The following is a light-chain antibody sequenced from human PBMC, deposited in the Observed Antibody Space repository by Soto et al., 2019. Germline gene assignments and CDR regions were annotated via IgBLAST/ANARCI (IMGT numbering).Light chain of an antibody. V-gene: IGKV1-39*01. CDR1: WSIRSA. CDR3: QQSYSTPLN. J-gene: IGKJ4*01. Sequence: DIPMTQSPSTVFESXGDRVTISCRASWSIRSALNWYRQKPGXAPKLLXYPASSLQSGVQSRFSGGGSGTDFTITISSLQPADFATYSCQQSYSTPLNFGGGTKV. CDR2: PAS.